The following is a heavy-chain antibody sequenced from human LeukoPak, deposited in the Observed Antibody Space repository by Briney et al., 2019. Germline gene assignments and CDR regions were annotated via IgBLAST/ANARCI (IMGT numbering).Heavy chain of an antibody. CDR1: GFTFRSHG. V-gene: IGHV3-33*01. D-gene: IGHD6-13*01. CDR3: ARELVSSSWPSQADY. J-gene: IGHJ4*02. CDR2: IWYDGSHK. Sequence: GGSRKLSWAGPGFTFRSHGMHWVRQAPGRGLEGGAVIWYDGSHKYYADSVKGRFTISRDNSKNTLYLQMSSLRAEDTAVYYCARELVSSSWPSQADYWGQGTLVTVSS.